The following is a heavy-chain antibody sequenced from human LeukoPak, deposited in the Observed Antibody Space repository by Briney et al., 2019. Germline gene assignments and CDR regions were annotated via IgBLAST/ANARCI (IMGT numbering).Heavy chain of an antibody. Sequence: GGSLRLSCAASGFTFSSYAMSWVRQAPGKGLEWVSAIGGSGGSTYYADSVKGRFTISRDNSKNTPYLQMNSLRAEDTAVYYCAKATNIVVVTAPDYWGQGTLVTVSS. CDR3: AKATNIVVVTAPDY. CDR1: GFTFSSYA. D-gene: IGHD2-21*02. CDR2: IGGSGGST. V-gene: IGHV3-23*01. J-gene: IGHJ4*02.